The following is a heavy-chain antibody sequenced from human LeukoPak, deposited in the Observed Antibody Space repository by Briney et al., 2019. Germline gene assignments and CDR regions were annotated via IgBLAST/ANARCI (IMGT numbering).Heavy chain of an antibody. CDR2: INHSGST. D-gene: IGHD2-15*01. V-gene: IGHV4-34*01. CDR1: GGSFSGYY. Sequence: SETLSLTCAVYGGSFSGYYWSWIRQPPGKGLEWIGEINHSGSTNYNPSLKSRVTISVGTSKNQFSLKLSSVTAADTAVYYCARGMVAATENWFDPWGQGTLVTVSS. J-gene: IGHJ5*02. CDR3: ARGMVAATENWFDP.